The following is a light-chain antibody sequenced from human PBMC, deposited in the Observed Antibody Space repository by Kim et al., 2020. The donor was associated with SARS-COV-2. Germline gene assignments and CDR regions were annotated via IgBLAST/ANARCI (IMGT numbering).Light chain of an antibody. V-gene: IGKV1-39*01. CDR2: AES. CDR3: QQSYSTLHS. Sequence: SSVGDKVTITCRASQSISSYLNWYQQKPGKAPQLLIYAESSLQSGVPSRFSGSGSGTDFTLTISSLQPEDFATYYCQQSYSTLHSFGQGTKLEI. J-gene: IGKJ2*03. CDR1: QSISSY.